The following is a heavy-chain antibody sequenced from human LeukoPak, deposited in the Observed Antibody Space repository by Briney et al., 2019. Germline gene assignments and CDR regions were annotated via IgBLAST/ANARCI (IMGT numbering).Heavy chain of an antibody. CDR1: GGSISSSSYY. V-gene: IGHV4-39*01. CDR3: ARSAALTNWFDP. CDR2: IYYSGST. Sequence: PSETLSLTCTVSGGSISSSSYYWGWIRQPPGKGLEWIGNIYYSGSTYYNPYLKSRVTISVDTSKNQFSLKLRPVTAADTAVYNCARSAALTNWFDPWGQGTLVTVSS. J-gene: IGHJ5*02. D-gene: IGHD6-13*01.